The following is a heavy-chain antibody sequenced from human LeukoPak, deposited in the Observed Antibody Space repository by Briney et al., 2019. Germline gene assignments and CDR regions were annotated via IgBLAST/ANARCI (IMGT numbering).Heavy chain of an antibody. CDR2: IKRKTDGGTT. V-gene: IGHV3-15*01. D-gene: IGHD5-12*01. Sequence: GGSLRLSCAASGFTFSNAWMSWVRQAPRKGLEWVGRIKRKTDGGTTDYAAPVKGRFTISRDDSKNTLYLQMNSLKTEDTAVYYCTTGYSGYDFWGQGTLVTVSS. CDR3: TTGYSGYDF. CDR1: GFTFSNAW. J-gene: IGHJ4*02.